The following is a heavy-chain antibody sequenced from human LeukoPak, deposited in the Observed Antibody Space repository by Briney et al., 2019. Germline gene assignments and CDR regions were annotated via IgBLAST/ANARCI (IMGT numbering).Heavy chain of an antibody. J-gene: IGHJ3*02. CDR3: AHSHTAGGDYPPVGAFDI. CDR2: IYWDDDK. D-gene: IGHD4-17*01. CDR1: GFSLSTSGVG. Sequence: SGPTLVNPTQTLTLTCTFSGFSLSTSGVGVGWIRRPPGKALEWLALIYWDDDKRYSPSLKSRLTITKDTSKNQVVLTTTNMDPVDTATYYCAHSHTAGGDYPPVGAFDIWGQGTMVTVSS. V-gene: IGHV2-5*02.